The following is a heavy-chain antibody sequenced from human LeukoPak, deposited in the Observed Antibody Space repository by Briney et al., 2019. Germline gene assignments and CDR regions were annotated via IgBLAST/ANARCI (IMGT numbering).Heavy chain of an antibody. CDR2: IKPDGSEK. V-gene: IGHV3-7*01. CDR3: ARGGSHGY. J-gene: IGHJ4*02. Sequence: GGSLRLSCATSGLTFSSYWMSWVPQAPGKGLEGVANIKPDGSEKNCADSVKGRFTISRDNAKNSLYLQMNSLRAEDTAVYYCARGGSHGYWGQGTLVTVSS. CDR1: GLTFSSYW. D-gene: IGHD1-26*01.